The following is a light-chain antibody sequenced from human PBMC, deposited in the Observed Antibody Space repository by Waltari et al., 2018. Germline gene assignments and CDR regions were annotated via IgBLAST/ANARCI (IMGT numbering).Light chain of an antibody. J-gene: IGLJ3*02. V-gene: IGLV2-14*01. Sequence: QSALTQPASVSGSPGQSITISCPGTSSDVGGYNYVSWYQQHPGKVPKLLIFDASNRPSGVSNRFSGSKSGNTASLTISGLQAEDESDYYCCSFTSRSTWVFGGGTKLTVL. CDR2: DAS. CDR3: CSFTSRSTWV. CDR1: SSDVGGYNY.